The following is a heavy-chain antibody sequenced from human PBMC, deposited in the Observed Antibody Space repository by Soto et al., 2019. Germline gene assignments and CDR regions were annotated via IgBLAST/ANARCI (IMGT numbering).Heavy chain of an antibody. J-gene: IGHJ5*02. CDR1: GCSICSYY. CDR3: ARHTYVWLVQGNWFDP. CDR2: IYYRGST. V-gene: IGHV4-59*08. Sequence: SESLSLTCIVSGCSICSYYWSWIWQPPGKRLEGIGYIYYRGSTNYNPSLKSRFTITVDTSKNQSSLKLSSVTAADTAVYYCARHTYVWLVQGNWFDPWGQGTLVTVSS. D-gene: IGHD6-19*01.